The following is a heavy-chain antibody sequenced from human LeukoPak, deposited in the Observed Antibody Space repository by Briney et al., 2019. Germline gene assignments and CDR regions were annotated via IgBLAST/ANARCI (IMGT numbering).Heavy chain of an antibody. Sequence: GASVKVSCKASGGTFSSYAISWVRQAPGQGLEWMGRIIPILGIANYAQKFQGRVTITADKSTSTAYMELSSLGSEDTAVYYCASWGGYYYDSSGYLVSYNWFDPWGQGTLVTVSS. D-gene: IGHD3-22*01. J-gene: IGHJ5*02. CDR1: GGTFSSYA. CDR2: IIPILGIA. V-gene: IGHV1-69*04. CDR3: ASWGGYYYDSSGYLVSYNWFDP.